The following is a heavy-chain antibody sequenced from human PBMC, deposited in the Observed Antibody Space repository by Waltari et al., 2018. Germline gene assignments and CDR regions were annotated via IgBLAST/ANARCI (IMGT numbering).Heavy chain of an antibody. J-gene: IGHJ6*03. V-gene: IGHV4-59*01. CDR1: GGSISSYY. D-gene: IGHD3-3*01. Sequence: QVQLQESGPGLVKPSETLSLTCTVSGGSISSYYWSWIRQPPGQGLEWIGYIYYSGSTNYNPSLKSRDTISVDTSKNQFSLKLSSVTAADTAVYYCARVKGLDDFWSGYYYYYMDVWGKGTTVTISS. CDR2: IYYSGST. CDR3: ARVKGLDDFWSGYYYYYMDV.